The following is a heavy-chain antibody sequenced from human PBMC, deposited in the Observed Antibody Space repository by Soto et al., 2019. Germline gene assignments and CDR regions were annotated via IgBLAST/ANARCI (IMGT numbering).Heavy chain of an antibody. CDR2: IKQDGSEK. CDR1: GFIFSDYI. Sequence: GGSLRLSCEASGFIFSDYIMHWVRQAPGKGLEWVANIKQDGSEKYYVDSVKGRFTISRDNAKNSLYLQMNSLRAEDTAVYYCARDSTGYRDYWGQGTLVTVSS. CDR3: ARDSTGYRDY. V-gene: IGHV3-7*01. J-gene: IGHJ4*02. D-gene: IGHD6-13*01.